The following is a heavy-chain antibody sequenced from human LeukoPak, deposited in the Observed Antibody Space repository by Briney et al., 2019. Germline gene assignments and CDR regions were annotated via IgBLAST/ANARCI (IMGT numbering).Heavy chain of an antibody. CDR3: ARGVAYYYDSSGSPDFGY. CDR1: GGSFSGYY. D-gene: IGHD3-22*01. CDR2: INHSGST. Sequence: SETLSLTCAVYGGSFSGYYWSWIRQPPGKGLEWIGEINHSGSTNYNPSLKSRVTISVDTSKNQFSLKLSSVTAADTAVYYCARGVAYYYDSSGSPDFGYWGQGTLVTVSS. J-gene: IGHJ4*02. V-gene: IGHV4-34*01.